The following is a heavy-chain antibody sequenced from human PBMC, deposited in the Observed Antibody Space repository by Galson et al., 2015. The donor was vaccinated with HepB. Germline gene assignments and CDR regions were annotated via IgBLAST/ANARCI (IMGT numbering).Heavy chain of an antibody. CDR1: GFTFSGCA. J-gene: IGHJ4*02. D-gene: IGHD3-22*01. V-gene: IGHV3-23*01. CDR2: ISGSGGRT. Sequence: SLRLSCAASGFTFSGCAMSWVRQAPGKGLEWVSTISGSGGRTYYADSVKGRFTISRDNSKNTLYLQMNSLRAEDTAVYYCAKTHSSGYYAVDYWGQGTLVTVSS. CDR3: AKTHSSGYYAVDY.